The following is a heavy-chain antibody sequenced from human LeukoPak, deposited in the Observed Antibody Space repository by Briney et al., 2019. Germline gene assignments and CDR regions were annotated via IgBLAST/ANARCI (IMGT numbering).Heavy chain of an antibody. CDR1: GGSISSKNW. CDR3: AKIVGYGSEYYYYYMDV. Sequence: SGTLSLTCAVSGGSISSKNWWSWVRQPPGKGLEWIGEIHHSGSTNYNPSLKSRVTISIDQSKKQLSLRLSSVTAADTAVYYCAKIVGYGSEYYYYYMDVWGKGTTVTVSS. D-gene: IGHD3-10*01. CDR2: IHHSGST. V-gene: IGHV4-4*02. J-gene: IGHJ6*03.